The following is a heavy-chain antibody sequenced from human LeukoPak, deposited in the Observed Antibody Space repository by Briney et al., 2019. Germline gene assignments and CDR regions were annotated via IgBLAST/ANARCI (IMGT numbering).Heavy chain of an antibody. J-gene: IGHJ4*02. CDR2: IGTTGDT. CDR3: ARVGYCSGVSCPFDY. Sequence: GGSLRLSCAASRFTFNNYDMHWVRQPTGKGLEWVSGIGTTGDTYYPGSVKGRFTISRENAKNSLFLQMNSLRAGDTAVYYCARVGYCSGVSCPFDYWGQGTLVTVSS. V-gene: IGHV3-13*04. D-gene: IGHD2-15*01. CDR1: RFTFNNYD.